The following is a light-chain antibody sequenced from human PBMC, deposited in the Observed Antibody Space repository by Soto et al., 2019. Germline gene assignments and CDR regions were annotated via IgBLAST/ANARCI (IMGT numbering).Light chain of an antibody. Sequence: DSQGTDGLASLCESEGYRVMITCRVSQSIRSYVSWYQQKPGKAPKLLIYAASRLQSGDPSRFSGGRSGTDFTLTINLHRPADFAADDYQQNYSKIWKTFGQGTKVDIK. CDR1: QSIRSY. CDR3: QQNYSKIWKT. V-gene: IGKV1-39*01. J-gene: IGKJ1*01. CDR2: AAS.